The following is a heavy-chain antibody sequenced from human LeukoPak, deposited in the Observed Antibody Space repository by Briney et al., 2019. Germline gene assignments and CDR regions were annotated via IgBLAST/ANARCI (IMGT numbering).Heavy chain of an antibody. CDR3: AAGSGGGYQADY. Sequence: TSVKVSCKASGFTFTSSAMQWVRQARGQRLEWIGWIVVGSGNTNYAQKFQERVTITRDMSTSTAYMELSSLRSEDTAVYYCAAGSGGGYQADYWGQGTLVTVSS. J-gene: IGHJ4*02. CDR2: IVVGSGNT. CDR1: GFTFTSSA. V-gene: IGHV1-58*02. D-gene: IGHD2-15*01.